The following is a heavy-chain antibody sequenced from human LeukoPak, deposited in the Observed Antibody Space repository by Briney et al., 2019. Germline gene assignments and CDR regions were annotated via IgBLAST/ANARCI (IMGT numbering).Heavy chain of an antibody. CDR3: AKDGDYYGSGKGGFDY. Sequence: GGSLRLSCAASGFTFSSYGMHWVRQAPGKGLEWVAVISYDGSNKYYADSVKGRFTISRDNSKNTLYLQMNSLRAEDTAVYYRAKDGDYYGSGKGGFDYWGQGTLVTVSS. CDR2: ISYDGSNK. V-gene: IGHV3-30*18. CDR1: GFTFSSYG. J-gene: IGHJ4*02. D-gene: IGHD3-10*01.